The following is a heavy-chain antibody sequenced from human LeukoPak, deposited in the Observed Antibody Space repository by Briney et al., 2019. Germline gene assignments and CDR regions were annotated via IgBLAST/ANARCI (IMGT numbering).Heavy chain of an antibody. CDR1: GYTFTGYY. V-gene: IGHV1-2*02. CDR2: INPNSVGT. CDR3: ARKQAFYFDY. J-gene: IGHJ4*02. Sequence: ASVNVSCKASGYTFTGYYMHWVRQAPGQRLEWMGRINPNSVGTDYAQKLQRRVTITRDTSISTAYMELSRLRSDHTAVCYCARKQAFYFDYWGQGTLVTVSS.